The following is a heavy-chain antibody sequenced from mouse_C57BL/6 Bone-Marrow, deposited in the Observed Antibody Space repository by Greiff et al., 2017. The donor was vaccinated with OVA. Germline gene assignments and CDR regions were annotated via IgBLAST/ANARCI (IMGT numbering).Heavy chain of an antibody. CDR2: SRNKANDYTT. D-gene: IGHD2-1*01. V-gene: IGHV7-1*01. Sequence: EVKLVESGGGLVQSGRSLRLSCATSGFTFSDFYMEWVRQAPGKGLEWIAASRNKANDYTTEYSASVKGRFIVSRDTSQSILYLQMNALRAEDTAIYYCARDAFYGNYSYAMDYWGQGTSVTVSS. J-gene: IGHJ4*01. CDR1: GFTFSDFY. CDR3: ARDAFYGNYSYAMDY.